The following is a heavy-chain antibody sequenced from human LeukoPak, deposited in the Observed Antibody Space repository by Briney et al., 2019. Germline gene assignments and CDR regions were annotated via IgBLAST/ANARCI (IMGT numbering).Heavy chain of an antibody. Sequence: SETLSLTCIVSAYSINNGYFWGWIRQPPGKGLEWIGYIYYSGSTNYNPSLKSRVTISVDTSKNQFSLKLSSVTAADTAVYYCARGYCSGGSCYSYYYYNYMDVWGKGTTVTVSS. CDR2: IYYSGST. V-gene: IGHV4-38-2*02. D-gene: IGHD2-15*01. CDR3: ARGYCSGGSCYSYYYYNYMDV. J-gene: IGHJ6*03. CDR1: AYSINNGYF.